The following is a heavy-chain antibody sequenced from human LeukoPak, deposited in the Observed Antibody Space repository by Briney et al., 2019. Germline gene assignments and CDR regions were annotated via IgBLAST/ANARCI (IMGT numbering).Heavy chain of an antibody. J-gene: IGHJ6*02. CDR2: INAGNGNT. CDR1: GYTFTSYA. CDR3: ARDPQGYGMDV. V-gene: IGHV1-3*01. Sequence: ASVKVSCKASGYTFTSYAMHWVRQAPGQRLEWMGWINAGNGNTKYSQKFQGRVAITRDTSASTAYMELSSLRSEDTAVYYCARDPQGYGMDVWGQGTTVTVSS.